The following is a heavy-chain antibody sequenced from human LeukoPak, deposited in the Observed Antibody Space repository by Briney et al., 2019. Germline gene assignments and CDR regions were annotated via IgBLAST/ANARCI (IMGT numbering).Heavy chain of an antibody. V-gene: IGHV4-39*01. CDR3: ARHPRYDSSGNHSPYYFDP. CDR2: IYHSGST. Sequence: KTSETLSLTCTVSDASIRSINHYWGWIRQPPGRGLEWIGSIYHSGSTYYNPSLKSRVSISVDTSKNQFSLKLSSVSAADTAAYFCARHPRYDSSGNHSPYYFDPWGQRTLVTVSS. D-gene: IGHD3-22*01. CDR1: DASIRSINHY. J-gene: IGHJ4*02.